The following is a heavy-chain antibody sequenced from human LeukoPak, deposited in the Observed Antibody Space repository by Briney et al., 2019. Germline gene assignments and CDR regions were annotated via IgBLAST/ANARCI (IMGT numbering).Heavy chain of an antibody. J-gene: IGHJ6*03. V-gene: IGHV3-74*01. Sequence: GGSLRLSCAASGFTFSSYWMHWVRQAPGKGLVWVSRIKFDERRTNYADSVKGRFTISRDNAKNTLYLQVNSLGAEDTAVYYCARGAMGNYYMDVWGKGTTVTVSS. CDR1: GFTFSSYW. D-gene: IGHD5-24*01. CDR3: ARGAMGNYYMDV. CDR2: IKFDERRT.